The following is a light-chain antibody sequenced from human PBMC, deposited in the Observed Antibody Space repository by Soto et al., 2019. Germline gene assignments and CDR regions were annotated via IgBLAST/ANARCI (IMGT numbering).Light chain of an antibody. J-gene: IGKJ4*01. V-gene: IGKV3-20*01. CDR3: QQYSSTPLT. Sequence: EVAWTQSPGTLSLFPGVRASISWRASQDLRRDYVACYQQKPGQAPRLLIYGASSRHSGIPDRFSGSGSGADFTLSITRLEPEDFALYCCQQYSSTPLTFGGGTKVDIK. CDR1: QDLRRDY. CDR2: GAS.